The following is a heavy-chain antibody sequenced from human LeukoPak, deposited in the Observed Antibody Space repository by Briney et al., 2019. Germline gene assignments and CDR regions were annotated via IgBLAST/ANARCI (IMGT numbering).Heavy chain of an antibody. J-gene: IGHJ4*02. D-gene: IGHD2-21*02. CDR2: IYYSGST. CDR1: GGSISSYY. Sequence: NPSETLSLTCTVSGGSISSYYWSWIRQPPGKGLEWIGYIYYSGSTNYNPSLKSRVTISVDTPKNQFSLKLSSVTAADTAVYYCARVSRSGGDWRALDYWGQGTLVTVSS. CDR3: ARVSRSGGDWRALDY. V-gene: IGHV4-59*01.